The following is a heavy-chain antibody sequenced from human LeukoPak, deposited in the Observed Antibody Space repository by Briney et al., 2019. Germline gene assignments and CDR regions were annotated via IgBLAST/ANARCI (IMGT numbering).Heavy chain of an antibody. CDR1: GFTFSSYG. Sequence: PGASLRLSCAASGFTFSSYGMSWVRQAPGKGLEWVSGISGSGGSSGGSTYYADSVKGRFTISRDNSKNTLYLQMNSLRAEDTAVYYCAKGRWNFDYWGQGSLVTVSS. V-gene: IGHV3-23*01. CDR2: ISGSGGSSGGST. D-gene: IGHD1-1*01. CDR3: AKGRWNFDY. J-gene: IGHJ4*02.